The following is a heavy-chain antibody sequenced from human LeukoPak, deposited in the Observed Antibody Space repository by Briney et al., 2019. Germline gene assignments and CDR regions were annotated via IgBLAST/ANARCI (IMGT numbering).Heavy chain of an antibody. J-gene: IGHJ5*02. V-gene: IGHV4-39*07. CDR3: ARESLLKDFWSGYHVNWFDP. CDR1: GGSISSGSYY. CDR2: IYHSGST. D-gene: IGHD3-3*01. Sequence: PSQTLSLTCTVSGGSISSGSYYWSWVRQPPGKGLEWIGEIYHSGSTNYNPSLKSRVTISVDKSKNQFSLKLSSVTAADTAVYYCARESLLKDFWSGYHVNWFDPWGQGTLVTVSS.